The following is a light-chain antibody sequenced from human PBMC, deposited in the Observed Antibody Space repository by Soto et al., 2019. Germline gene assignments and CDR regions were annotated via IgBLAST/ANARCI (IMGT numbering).Light chain of an antibody. CDR2: GAS. J-gene: IGKJ1*01. CDR3: QQYTDWPLT. CDR1: QSVSSN. V-gene: IGKV3D-15*01. Sequence: EIVMTQSPATLSVSPGERATLSCRASQSVSSNLAWYQQKPGQAPRLLIYGASNRATGVPDRFSGSGSGTDFTLTISRLGPEDFAVYYCQQYTDWPLTFGQGTKVDIK.